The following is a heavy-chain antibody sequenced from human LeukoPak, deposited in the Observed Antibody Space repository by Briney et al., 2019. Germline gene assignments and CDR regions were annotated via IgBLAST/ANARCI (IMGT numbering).Heavy chain of an antibody. CDR3: ARQGVTYDD. CDR2: INPSGTI. V-gene: IGHV3-48*01. CDR1: GFTFRFYA. J-gene: IGHJ4*02. Sequence: GGSLRLSCAASGFTFRFYAMNWVRQAPGKRPEWVSYINPSGTIFYADSVKGRFTISRDNAKNSLYLQMDSLRAEDTAVYYCARQGVTYDDWGQGTLVTVSS. D-gene: IGHD4-23*01.